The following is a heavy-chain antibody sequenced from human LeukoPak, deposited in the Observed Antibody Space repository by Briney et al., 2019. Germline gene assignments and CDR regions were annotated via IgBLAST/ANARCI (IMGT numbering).Heavy chain of an antibody. CDR2: INQDGSEK. Sequence: QPGGSLRLXCAASGFTFSSYWMSWGRQAPGKGLEWVANINQDGSEKYYVDSVKGRFTISRDNAKNSLYLQMNSLRAEDTAVYYCARVQYNWNYVVWFDPWGQGTLVTVSS. J-gene: IGHJ5*02. CDR1: GFTFSSYW. CDR3: ARVQYNWNYVVWFDP. D-gene: IGHD1-7*01. V-gene: IGHV3-7*01.